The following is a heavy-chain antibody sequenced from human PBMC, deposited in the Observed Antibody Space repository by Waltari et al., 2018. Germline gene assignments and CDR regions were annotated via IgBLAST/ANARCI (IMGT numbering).Heavy chain of an antibody. CDR1: GVTVSTNY. CDR3: ARATVTPGSGMAV. D-gene: IGHD4-17*01. Sequence: EVQLVESGGRVSQRGGSLRLSCAASGVTVSTNYLSWVRRAPGKGLEWVSVIYSGVGTYYAVSVKGRLTISRDTSKNTLYLQMNRMRVDDTAVYFCARATVTPGSGMAVWGHGTTVIVSS. CDR2: IYSGVGT. V-gene: IGHV3-53*01. J-gene: IGHJ6*02.